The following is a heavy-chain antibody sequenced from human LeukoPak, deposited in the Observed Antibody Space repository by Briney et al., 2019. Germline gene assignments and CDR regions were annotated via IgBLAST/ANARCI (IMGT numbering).Heavy chain of an antibody. Sequence: GRSLRLSCRASRFSFSDYDMHWVRQAPGKGLEWVAVISSDGSRKHYGDSVKGRFTISRDNSESTLFLQMNSLRTDDTSVYYCAREKDPFWGQGTLVTVSS. CDR2: ISSDGSRK. J-gene: IGHJ4*02. V-gene: IGHV3-30*03. CDR1: RFSFSDYD. CDR3: AREKDPF.